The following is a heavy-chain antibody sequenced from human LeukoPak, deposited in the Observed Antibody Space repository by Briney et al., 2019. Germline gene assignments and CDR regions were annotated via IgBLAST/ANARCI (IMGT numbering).Heavy chain of an antibody. J-gene: IGHJ4*02. CDR3: ARGGSGSYFYFDY. V-gene: IGHV1-18*01. D-gene: IGHD1-26*01. Sequence: GASVKVSCKASGGTFSSYAISWVRQAPGQGLEWMGWISAYNGNTNYAQKLQGRVTMTTDTSTSTAYTELRSLRTGDTAVYYCARGGSGSYFYFDYWGQGTLVTVSS. CDR2: ISAYNGNT. CDR1: GGTFSSYA.